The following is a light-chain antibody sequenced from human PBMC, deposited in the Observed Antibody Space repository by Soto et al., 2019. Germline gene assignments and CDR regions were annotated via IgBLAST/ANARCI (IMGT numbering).Light chain of an antibody. V-gene: IGKV1-9*01. CDR3: QQLNSYPRT. CDR1: QGITNH. CDR2: AAS. J-gene: IGKJ1*01. Sequence: IQLTQSPSSLSASVGDRVTITCRASQGITNHLAWYQQKPGKAPKLLIYAASILQSEVPSRFSGSGSVTDFTLTISRLPPEDFATYYCQQLNSYPRTFGQGTKVEIK.